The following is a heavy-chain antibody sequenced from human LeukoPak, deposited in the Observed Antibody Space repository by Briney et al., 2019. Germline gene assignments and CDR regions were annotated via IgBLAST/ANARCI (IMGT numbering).Heavy chain of an antibody. CDR2: ISRSGSTK. CDR3: AREGSEDGPAYYYYYMDV. V-gene: IGHV3-11*04. Sequence: GGSLRLSCAASGFTFSDYNMRWIRQAPGKGLEWVSSISRSGSTKYYADSVKGRFTISRDNAKNSLFLQMNSLRAEDTAVYYCAREGSEDGPAYYYYYMDVWGKGTTVTVSS. CDR1: GFTFSDYN. D-gene: IGHD4-17*01. J-gene: IGHJ6*03.